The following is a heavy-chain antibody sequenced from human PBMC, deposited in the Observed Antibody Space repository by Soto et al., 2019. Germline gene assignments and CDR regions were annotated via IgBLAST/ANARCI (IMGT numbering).Heavy chain of an antibody. CDR1: GFSFNTYT. D-gene: IGHD6-19*01. CDR3: VKEGYMRSDWYGQFDC. V-gene: IGHV3-64D*06. CDR2: ISRNGGNA. J-gene: IGHJ4*02. Sequence: GESLKISCSASGFSFNTYTMHWVRQAPGKGLEFVSAISRNGGNAYYADPVKGRFAISRDNSKNTLYLQMNSLRPEDTALYYCVKEGYMRSDWYGQFDCWGQGTLGTVSS.